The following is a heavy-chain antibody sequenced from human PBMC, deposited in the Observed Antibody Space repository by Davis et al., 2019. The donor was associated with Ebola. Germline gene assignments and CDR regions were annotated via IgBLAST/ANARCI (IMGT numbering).Heavy chain of an antibody. V-gene: IGHV1-2*06. Sequence: ASVKVSCKASGYTFTGYYMQWVRRAPGQGLEWMGRINPYNGGTNYAQKFQGRVTMTRDTSISTAYMELSRLTSDDTAVYYCAREGCSSTSCYLTWDNWFDPWGQGTLVTVSS. D-gene: IGHD2-2*01. J-gene: IGHJ5*02. CDR1: GYTFTGYY. CDR3: AREGCSSTSCYLTWDNWFDP. CDR2: INPYNGGT.